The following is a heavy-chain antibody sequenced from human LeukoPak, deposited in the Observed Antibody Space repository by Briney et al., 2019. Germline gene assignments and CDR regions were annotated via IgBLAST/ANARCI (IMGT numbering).Heavy chain of an antibody. CDR1: EYTFTSYD. CDR2: MNPNSGNT. J-gene: IGHJ4*02. V-gene: IGHV1-8*01. Sequence: ASVKVSCKASEYTFTSYDINWVRQATGQGLEWMGWMNPNSGNTGYAQKFQGRVTMTRNTSISTAYMELSSLRSEDTAVYYCARGLHYYDSSGYYYGSYWGQGTLVTVSS. D-gene: IGHD3-22*01. CDR3: ARGLHYYDSSGYYYGSY.